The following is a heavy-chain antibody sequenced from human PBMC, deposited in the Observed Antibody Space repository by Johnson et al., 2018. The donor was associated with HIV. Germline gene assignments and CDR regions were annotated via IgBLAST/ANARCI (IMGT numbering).Heavy chain of an antibody. D-gene: IGHD3-22*01. J-gene: IGHJ3*02. CDR1: GFTFKNYW. V-gene: IGHV3-48*04. CDR3: ARDRGYWDAFDI. Sequence: MQLVESGGGLVQPGESLRLSCVVSGFTFKNYWMTWVRQAPGKGLEWVSYISSSGGTIYYADSVKGRFSISRDNAKNSLYLQMNSLRAEDTAVYYCARDRGYWDAFDIWGQGTMVIVSS. CDR2: ISSSGGTI.